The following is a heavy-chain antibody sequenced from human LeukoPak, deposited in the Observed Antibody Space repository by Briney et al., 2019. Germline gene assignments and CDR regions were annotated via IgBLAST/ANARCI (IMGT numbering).Heavy chain of an antibody. CDR1: GFTFSSYG. V-gene: IGHV3-30*02. CDR2: IRYDGSNK. CDR3: AKEKGYDHPLDY. Sequence: PGGSLRLSCVASGFTFSSYGMHWVRQAPGKGLEWVAFIRYDGSNKHDADSVKGRFTISRDNSKNTLYPQMNSLRAEDTAVYYCAKEKGYDHPLDYWGQGTLVTVSS. J-gene: IGHJ4*02. D-gene: IGHD3-22*01.